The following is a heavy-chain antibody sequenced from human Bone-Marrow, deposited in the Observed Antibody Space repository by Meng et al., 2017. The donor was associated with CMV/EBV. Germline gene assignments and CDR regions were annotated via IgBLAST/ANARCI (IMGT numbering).Heavy chain of an antibody. J-gene: IGHJ4*02. CDR2: ISAYNGNT. CDR3: ARDVGMYYYDSSGYYDY. D-gene: IGHD3-22*01. CDR1: YTCTSYG. V-gene: IGHV1-18*01. Sequence: YTCTSYGISWVRQAPGQGLEWMGWISAYNGNTNYAQKLQGRVTMTTDTSTSTAYMELRSLRSDDTAVYYCARDVGMYYYDSSGYYDYWGQGTLVTVSS.